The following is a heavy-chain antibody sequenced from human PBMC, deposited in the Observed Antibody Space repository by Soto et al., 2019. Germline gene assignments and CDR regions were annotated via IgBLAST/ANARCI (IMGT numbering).Heavy chain of an antibody. CDR3: AKIAIFGIVLGGKGLDP. J-gene: IGHJ5*02. Sequence: ASVKVSCKASGYTFSRYGIAWVRQAPGQGLEWMGWISGYNGNRNYVEKFQGRLTMTTDTSTSTSYMELRSLRSDDTAVYYCAKIAIFGIVLGGKGLDPWGKGTRVTVSS. V-gene: IGHV1-18*01. CDR2: ISGYNGNR. D-gene: IGHD3-3*01. CDR1: GYTFSRYG.